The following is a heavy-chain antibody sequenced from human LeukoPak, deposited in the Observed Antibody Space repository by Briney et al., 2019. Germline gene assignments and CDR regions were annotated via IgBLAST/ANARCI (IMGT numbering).Heavy chain of an antibody. D-gene: IGHD3-10*01. CDR3: ARMGGSGSYFPQIFDY. Sequence: GGSLRLSCAASGFTVSSNYMSWVRQAPGKGLEWVANIKQDGSEKYYVDSVKGRFTISRDNAKNSLYLQMNSLRAEDTAVYYCARMGGSGSYFPQIFDYWGQGTLVTVSS. CDR1: GFTVSSNY. J-gene: IGHJ4*02. CDR2: IKQDGSEK. V-gene: IGHV3-7*03.